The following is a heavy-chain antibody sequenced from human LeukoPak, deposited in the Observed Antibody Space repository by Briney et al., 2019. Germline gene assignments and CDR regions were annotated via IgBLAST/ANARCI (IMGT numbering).Heavy chain of an antibody. J-gene: IGHJ4*02. D-gene: IGHD6-19*01. V-gene: IGHV3-30*18. Sequence: GGSLRLSCAASGLTFSSYGMHWVRQAPGKGLEWMAVISYDGSNKYYADSVKGRFTISRDNSKNTLYLQMNSLRAEDTAVYYCAKAGQWLAPGGYWGQGTLVTVSS. CDR2: ISYDGSNK. CDR1: GLTFSSYG. CDR3: AKAGQWLAPGGY.